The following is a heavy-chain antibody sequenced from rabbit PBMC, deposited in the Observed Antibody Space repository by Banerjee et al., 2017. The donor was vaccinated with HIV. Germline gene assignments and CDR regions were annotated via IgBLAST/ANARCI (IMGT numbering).Heavy chain of an antibody. CDR1: GSSFSNKDV. CDR2: INAVTGKA. V-gene: IGHV1S45*01. J-gene: IGHJ6*01. Sequence: QAQLEESGGRLDRPEGSLKLSCTASGSSFSNKDVMCWVHQAPGKGLQWIACINAVTGKAVYATWAKGRFTFSKTSSTTVTLQMTSLTAAYTATYFCARDLVAVIGCNFSLWGPGTLVTVS. CDR3: ARDLVAVIGCNFSL. D-gene: IGHD1-1*01.